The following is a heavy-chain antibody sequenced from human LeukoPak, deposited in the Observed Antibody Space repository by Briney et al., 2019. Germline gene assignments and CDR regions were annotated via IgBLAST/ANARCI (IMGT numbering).Heavy chain of an antibody. CDR3: ARDYPIASDY. CDR2: INPNSGGT. V-gene: IGHV1-2*02. J-gene: IGHJ4*02. Sequence: GASVKVSCKVSGYTLTELYMHWVRQAPGQGLEWMGWINPNSGGTNYAQTFQGRVTMTRDTSISTAYMELSSLRSDDTAVYYCARDYPIASDYWGQGTLVTFSS. D-gene: IGHD2/OR15-2a*01. CDR1: GYTLTELY.